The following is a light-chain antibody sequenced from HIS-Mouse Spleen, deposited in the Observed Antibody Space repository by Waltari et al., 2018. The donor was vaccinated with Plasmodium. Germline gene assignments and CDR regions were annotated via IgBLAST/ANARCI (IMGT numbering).Light chain of an antibody. CDR1: KLGDKY. J-gene: IGLJ2*01. CDR2: QDS. CDR3: QAWDSSTVV. V-gene: IGLV3-1*01. Sequence: SYELTQPPSVSVSPGQTASINCSGDKLGDKYACWYQQKPGQSPVLVIYQDSKRPSGIPELFFGANSGNTATLTISGTQAMDEADYYCQAWDSSTVVFGGGTKLTVL.